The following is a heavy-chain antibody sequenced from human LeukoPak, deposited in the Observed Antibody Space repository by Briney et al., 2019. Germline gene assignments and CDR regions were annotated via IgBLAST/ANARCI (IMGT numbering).Heavy chain of an antibody. V-gene: IGHV3-11*04. D-gene: IGHD3-16*01. CDR2: ISSSGSTI. CDR1: GFTFSDYY. J-gene: IGHJ4*02. CDR3: ARDIDEIMITFGGVEVFDY. Sequence: GGSLRLSCAASGFTFSDYYMSWIRQAPGKGLERVSYISSSGSTIYYADSVKGRFTISRDNAKNSLYLQMNSLRAEDTAVYYCARDIDEIMITFGGVEVFDYWGQGTLVTVSS.